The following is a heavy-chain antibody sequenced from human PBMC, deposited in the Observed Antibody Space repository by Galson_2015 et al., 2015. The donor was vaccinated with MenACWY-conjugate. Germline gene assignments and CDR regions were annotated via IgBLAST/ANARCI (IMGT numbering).Heavy chain of an antibody. V-gene: IGHV1-3*04. Sequence: SVKVSCKASGYLFTTYTMHWVRQAPGQRLEWMGWITTDDGNTKYSQRFQGRVTITRDTSASTVYMELTSLRSEDTAVYYCARTYSGYGFDYWGQGTLVTVSS. CDR2: ITTDDGNT. CDR1: GYLFTTYT. D-gene: IGHD5-12*01. J-gene: IGHJ4*02. CDR3: ARTYSGYGFDY.